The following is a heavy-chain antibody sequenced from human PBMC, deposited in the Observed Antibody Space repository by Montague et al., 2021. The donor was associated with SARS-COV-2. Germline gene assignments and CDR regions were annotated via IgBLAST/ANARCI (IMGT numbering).Heavy chain of an antibody. CDR2: VHYTGRT. J-gene: IGHJ4*02. D-gene: IGHD1-1*01. V-gene: IGHV4-59*01. CDR1: GGSISSYY. CDR3: ARAQNTSLMANCVNDFEV. Sequence: SETLSLTCEVSGGSISSYYWSWIRQSPGKGLEWIGYVHYTGRTKYNPSLKTRVTLTLDTPKNPFSLKLSSVTAADTAVYYCARAQNTSLMANCVNDFEVWGLGALVTVSS.